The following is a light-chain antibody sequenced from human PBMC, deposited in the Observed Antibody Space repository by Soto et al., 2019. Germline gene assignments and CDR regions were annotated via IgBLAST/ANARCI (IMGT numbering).Light chain of an antibody. Sequence: HTTNSPSTLSATVVDRVPITCRASQSISSWLAWYQQKPGKAPKLLIYKASSLESGVPSRFSGSGSGTEFTLTISSLQPDDFATYYCQQSNSYSRAFGGGTKVDIK. CDR3: QQSNSYSRA. J-gene: IGKJ4*02. CDR2: KAS. V-gene: IGKV1-5*03. CDR1: QSISSW.